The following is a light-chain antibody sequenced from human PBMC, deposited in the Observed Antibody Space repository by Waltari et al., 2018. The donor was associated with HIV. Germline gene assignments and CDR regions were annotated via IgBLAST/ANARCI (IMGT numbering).Light chain of an antibody. CDR1: RSNIGNTY. J-gene: IGLJ1*01. V-gene: IGLV1-51*01. Sequence: QSVLTQPPSVSAAPGQKVTISCSGSRSNIGNTYVSWYQQLPGTAPKLLIYDNNKRPSGIPDRFSGSQSGTSATLGITGLQTGDEADYYCGTWDSSLSAYVFGTGTKVTVL. CDR2: DNN. CDR3: GTWDSSLSAYV.